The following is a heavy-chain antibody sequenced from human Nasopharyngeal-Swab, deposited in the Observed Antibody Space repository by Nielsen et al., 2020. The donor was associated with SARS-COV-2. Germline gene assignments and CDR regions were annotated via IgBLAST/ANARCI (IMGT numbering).Heavy chain of an antibody. V-gene: IGHV3-30*18. J-gene: IGHJ6*02. Sequence: VRQAPGKGLEWMAVISYDGIKKYYADSVKGRFTLSRDNSKNTLYLQMNSLTTGDTAVYYCAKDHQLIRNYYYYDLDVRGQGTTVTVSS. CDR2: ISYDGIKK. CDR3: AKDHQLIRNYYYYDLDV. D-gene: IGHD2-8*01.